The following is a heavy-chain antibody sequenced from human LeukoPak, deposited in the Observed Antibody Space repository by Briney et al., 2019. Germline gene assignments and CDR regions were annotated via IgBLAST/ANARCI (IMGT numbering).Heavy chain of an antibody. Sequence: GSLRLSCAASGFTFSSYSMNWVRQAPGKGLEWVSYISSSSSTIYYADSVKGRFTISRDNAKNSLYLQMNSLRAEDTAVYYCARDPGGTYYYDSSGYYFDYWGQGTLVTVSS. CDR3: ARDPGGTYYYDSSGYYFDY. D-gene: IGHD3-22*01. V-gene: IGHV3-48*01. CDR2: ISSSSSTI. CDR1: GFTFSSYS. J-gene: IGHJ4*02.